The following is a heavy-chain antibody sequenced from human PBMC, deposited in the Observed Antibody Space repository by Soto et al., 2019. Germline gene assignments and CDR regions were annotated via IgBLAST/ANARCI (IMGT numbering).Heavy chain of an antibody. Sequence: ASVKVSCKASGYTFTSYYMHWVRQAPGQGLEWMGIINPSGGSTSYAQKFQGRVTMTRDTSTSTVYMELSSLRSEDTAVYYCDRGGALGYCSGGSCYRDYYYYYYMDVWGKGTTVTVSS. CDR1: GYTFTSYY. V-gene: IGHV1-46*03. CDR3: DRGGALGYCSGGSCYRDYYYYYYMDV. J-gene: IGHJ6*03. CDR2: INPSGGST. D-gene: IGHD2-15*01.